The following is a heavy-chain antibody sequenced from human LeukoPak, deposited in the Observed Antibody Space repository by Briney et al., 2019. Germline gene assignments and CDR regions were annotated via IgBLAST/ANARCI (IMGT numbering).Heavy chain of an antibody. V-gene: IGHV3-23*01. D-gene: IGHD5-24*01. Sequence: GGSLRLSCAASGFTFSSYAMSWVRQAPGKGLEWVSAISGSGGSTYYADSVKGRFTISRDNSKDTLFLQMSSLRAEDTAVYYCAKRDDQNRGRGAYYMDVWGKGTTVTVSS. CDR1: GFTFSSYA. CDR2: ISGSGGST. J-gene: IGHJ6*03. CDR3: AKRDDQNRGRGAYYMDV.